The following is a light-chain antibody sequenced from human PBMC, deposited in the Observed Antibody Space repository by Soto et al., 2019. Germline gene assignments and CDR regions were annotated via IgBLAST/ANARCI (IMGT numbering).Light chain of an antibody. CDR3: SSYTFSTLV. J-gene: IGLJ1*01. Sequence: QSVLTQPPSASGSPGQSVTISCTGTSSDVGGYNYVSWYQQHPGKAPKLVIYEVSKRPSGVPDRFSGSKSGNTASLTISGLQTEDEADYYCSSYTFSTLVFATGTKLTVL. CDR1: SSDVGGYNY. V-gene: IGLV2-8*01. CDR2: EVS.